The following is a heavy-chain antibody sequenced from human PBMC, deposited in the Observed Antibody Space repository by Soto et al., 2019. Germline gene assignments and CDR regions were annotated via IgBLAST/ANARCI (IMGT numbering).Heavy chain of an antibody. V-gene: IGHV3-23*01. D-gene: IGHD3-22*01. CDR2: ISDSGGST. J-gene: IGHJ4*02. CDR1: GFTFSSFA. Sequence: EVQLLESGGGLVQPGGSLRISCAASGFTFSSFAMSWVRQAPGKGLEWVSVISDSGGSTYYADSVRGRFTISRDNSKSTLFLQMNILRGDDTAIYYCAKPISGYYAPSDHWGQGTQVTVSS. CDR3: AKPISGYYAPSDH.